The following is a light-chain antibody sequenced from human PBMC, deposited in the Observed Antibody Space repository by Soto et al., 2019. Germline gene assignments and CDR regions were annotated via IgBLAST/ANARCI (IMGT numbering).Light chain of an antibody. CDR3: QQYYTTLT. J-gene: IGKJ4*01. Sequence: DIVMIQSPDSLAVSLGERATINCKSSQSVLLTSNNKNYVAWYQQKPGQPPKVLISWASTRESGVPDRFSGSWSGTDFTLTITSMQAEDVAVYYCQQYYTTLTFGGGTKVEIK. CDR1: QSVLLTSNNKNY. V-gene: IGKV4-1*01. CDR2: WAS.